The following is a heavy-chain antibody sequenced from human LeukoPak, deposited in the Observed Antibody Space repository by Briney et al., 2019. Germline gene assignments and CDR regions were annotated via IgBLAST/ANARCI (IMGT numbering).Heavy chain of an antibody. CDR2: IYYSGST. Sequence: SETLSLTCTVSGGSISSGDYYWSWIRQPPGKGLEWIGYIYYSGSTYYNPSLKSRVTISVDTSKNQFSLKLSSVTAADTAVYYCARADTAMVTPFDYWGQGTLVTVSS. CDR3: ARADTAMVTPFDY. CDR1: GGSISSGDYY. J-gene: IGHJ4*02. D-gene: IGHD5-18*01. V-gene: IGHV4-30-4*01.